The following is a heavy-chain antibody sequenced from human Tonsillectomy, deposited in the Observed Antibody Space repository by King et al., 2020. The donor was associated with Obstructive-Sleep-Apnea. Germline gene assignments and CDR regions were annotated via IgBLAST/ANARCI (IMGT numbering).Heavy chain of an antibody. Sequence: LQLVQSGGGVVQPGRSLRLSCAASGFTFSSYAMHWVRQAPGKGLEWVAVISYDGSNKYYADSVKGRFTISRDNSKNTLYLQMNSLRDEDTAVYYCARPYNWNDQAPFDYWGQGTLVTVSS. J-gene: IGHJ4*02. V-gene: IGHV3-30*04. CDR3: ARPYNWNDQAPFDY. CDR2: ISYDGSNK. CDR1: GFTFSSYA. D-gene: IGHD1-20*01.